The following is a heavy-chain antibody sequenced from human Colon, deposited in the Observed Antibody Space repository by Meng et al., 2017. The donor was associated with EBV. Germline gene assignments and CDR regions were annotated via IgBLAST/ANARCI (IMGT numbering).Heavy chain of an antibody. D-gene: IGHD3-10*01. Sequence: QLQQQESCPVFVKPSETLSLTGTASGDSVATGRYYWSWIRQPPGKGLEWIAYIYYIGGTNYNPSLKSRLTISLDTSKNQFSLSLRSVTAADTAVYYCARVSGRSFDPWGQGTLVTVSS. J-gene: IGHJ5*02. CDR2: IYYIGGT. CDR1: GDSVATGRYY. CDR3: ARVSGRSFDP. V-gene: IGHV4-61*01.